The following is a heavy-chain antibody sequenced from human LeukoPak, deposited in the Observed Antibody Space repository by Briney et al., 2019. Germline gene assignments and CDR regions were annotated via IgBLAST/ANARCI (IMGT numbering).Heavy chain of an antibody. V-gene: IGHV1-69*05. Sequence: SVKVSCKASGGTFSSYAISWVRQAPGQGLEWMGGIIPIFGTANYAQKFQGRVTMTRNTSISTAYMELSSLRSEDTAVYYCARAPYGSGSYYFDPWGQGTLVTVSS. J-gene: IGHJ5*02. CDR2: IIPIFGTA. CDR1: GGTFSSYA. D-gene: IGHD3-10*01. CDR3: ARAPYGSGSYYFDP.